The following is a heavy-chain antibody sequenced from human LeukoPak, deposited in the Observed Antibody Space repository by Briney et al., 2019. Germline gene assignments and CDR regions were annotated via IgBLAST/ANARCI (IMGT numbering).Heavy chain of an antibody. CDR2: ISGSGGST. D-gene: IGHD3-9*01. CDR3: AKDIIDGILTGYYIDY. V-gene: IGHV3-23*01. Sequence: GGSLRLSCAASGFTFSSYAMSWVRQAPGKGLEWVSAISGSGGSTYYADSVKGRFTISRDNSKNTLYLQMNSLRAEDTAVYYCAKDIIDGILTGYYIDYWGQGTLVTVSS. J-gene: IGHJ4*02. CDR1: GFTFSSYA.